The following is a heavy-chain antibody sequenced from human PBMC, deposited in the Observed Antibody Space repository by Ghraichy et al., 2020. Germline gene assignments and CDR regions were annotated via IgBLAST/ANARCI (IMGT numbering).Heavy chain of an antibody. CDR3: AKDLTPRYDLWSGSNYYYYGVDV. V-gene: IGHV3-43*01. D-gene: IGHD3-3*01. Sequence: GGSLRLSCAASGFIFEDYTMHWVRQAPGKGLEWVSLITWDGENTFYADSVKGRFTISRDNNKNSLHLQMNSLRPEDTALYYCAKDLTPRYDLWSGSNYYYYGVDVWGQGTTVTVSS. J-gene: IGHJ6*02. CDR1: GFIFEDYT. CDR2: ITWDGENT.